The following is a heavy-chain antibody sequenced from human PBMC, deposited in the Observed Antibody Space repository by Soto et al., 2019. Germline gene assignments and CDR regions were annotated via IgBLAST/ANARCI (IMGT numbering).Heavy chain of an antibody. V-gene: IGHV3-30*18. CDR3: AKEIHDFWSGYSPLPLYYYYGMDV. D-gene: IGHD3-3*01. CDR2: ISYDGSNK. Sequence: PGGSLRLSCAASGFTFSSYGMHWVRQAPGKGLEWVAVISYDGSNKYYADSVKGRFTISRDNSKNTLYLQMNSLRAEDTAVYYCAKEIHDFWSGYSPLPLYYYYGMDVWGQGTTVTVSS. J-gene: IGHJ6*02. CDR1: GFTFSSYG.